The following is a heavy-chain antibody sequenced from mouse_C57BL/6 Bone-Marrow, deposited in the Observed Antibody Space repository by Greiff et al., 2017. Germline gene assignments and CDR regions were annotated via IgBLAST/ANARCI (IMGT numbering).Heavy chain of an antibody. Sequence: VQLQQSGAELARPGASVKMSCKASGYTFTSYTMHWVKQRPGQGLEWIGYINPSSGYTKYNQKFKDKATLTADKSSSTAYMQLSSLTSEDSAVYYCARHVLGAMDYWGQGTSVTVSS. CDR1: GYTFTSYT. V-gene: IGHV1-4*01. CDR3: ARHVLGAMDY. J-gene: IGHJ4*01. CDR2: INPSSGYT. D-gene: IGHD2-10*02.